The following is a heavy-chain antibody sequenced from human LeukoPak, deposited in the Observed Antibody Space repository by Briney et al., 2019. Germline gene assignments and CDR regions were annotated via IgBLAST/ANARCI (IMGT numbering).Heavy chain of an antibody. CDR3: AREVMITFGGVIVRGAFDI. CDR1: GFTFSSYE. V-gene: IGHV3-48*03. CDR2: ISSSGSTI. D-gene: IGHD3-16*02. Sequence: GGSLRLSCAASGFTFSSYEMNWVRQAPGKGLEWVSYISSSGSTIYYADSVKGRFTISRDNAKNSLYLQMNSLRAEDTAVYYCAREVMITFGGVIVRGAFDIWGQGTMVTVSS. J-gene: IGHJ3*02.